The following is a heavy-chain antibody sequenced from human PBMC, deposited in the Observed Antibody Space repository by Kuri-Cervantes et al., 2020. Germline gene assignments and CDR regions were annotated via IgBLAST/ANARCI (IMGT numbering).Heavy chain of an antibody. CDR2: ISGSGGST. J-gene: IGHJ6*02. Sequence: LSLTCAASGFTFSSYAMSWVRQAPGKGLEWVSAISGSGGSTYYADSVKGRFTISRDNSKNTLYLQMNSLRAEDTAVYYCAKLLGYYDSSGYYSRYYYYGMDVWGQGTTVTVSS. CDR1: GFTFSSYA. V-gene: IGHV3-23*01. CDR3: AKLLGYYDSSGYYSRYYYYGMDV. D-gene: IGHD3-22*01.